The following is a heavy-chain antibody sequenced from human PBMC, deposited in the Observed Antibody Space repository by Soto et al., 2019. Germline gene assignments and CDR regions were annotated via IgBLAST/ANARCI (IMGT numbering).Heavy chain of an antibody. CDR1: GGSISSYY. CDR3: ARASPIGLDTAMVPDY. V-gene: IGHV4-59*01. Sequence: PSETLSLTCTVSGGSISSYYWSWIRQPPGKGLEWIGYIYYSGSTNYNPSLKSRVTISVDTSKNQFSLKLSSVTAADTAVYYCARASPIGLDTAMVPDYWGQGTLVTVSS. J-gene: IGHJ4*02. D-gene: IGHD5-18*01. CDR2: IYYSGST.